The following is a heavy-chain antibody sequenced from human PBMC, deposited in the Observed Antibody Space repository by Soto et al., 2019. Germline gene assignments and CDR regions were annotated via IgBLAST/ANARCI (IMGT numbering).Heavy chain of an antibody. D-gene: IGHD2-2*01. CDR1: GFTFSSYG. CDR3: AKDRAEKYQLLLWEPWHWFDP. V-gene: IGHV3-30*18. CDR2: ISYDGSNK. Sequence: GGSLRLSCAASGFTFSSYGMHWGRQAPGKGLEWVAVISYDGSNKYYADSVKGRFTISRDNSKNTLYLQMNSLRAEDTAVYYCAKDRAEKYQLLLWEPWHWFDPWGQGTLVTVSS. J-gene: IGHJ5*02.